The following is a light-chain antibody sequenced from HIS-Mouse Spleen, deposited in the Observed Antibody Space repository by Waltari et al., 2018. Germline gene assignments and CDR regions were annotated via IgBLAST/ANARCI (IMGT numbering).Light chain of an antibody. CDR2: EVS. V-gene: IGLV2-8*01. CDR3: SSYAGSNNLV. Sequence: QSSLTQPPSASGAPGQPVNISCPGISTDVGGHNYVSWYQQPPGKAPKLMIYEVSKRPSGVPDRFSGSKSGNTASLTVSGLQAEDEADYYCSSYAGSNNLVFGGGTKLTVL. J-gene: IGLJ2*01. CDR1: STDVGGHNY.